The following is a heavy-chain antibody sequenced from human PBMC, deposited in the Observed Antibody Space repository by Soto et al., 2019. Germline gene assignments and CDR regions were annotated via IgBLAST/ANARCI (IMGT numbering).Heavy chain of an antibody. CDR3: ARVSIIAAAGTGEYFFAY. J-gene: IGHJ4*02. CDR2: INYGGST. D-gene: IGHD6-13*01. Sequence: PGKGLEWIGYINYGGSTNCNPSLKSRVTISVDTSKNQFSLKLSSVTAADTAVYYCARVSIIAAAGTGEYFFAYWLQGTPVTVFS. V-gene: IGHV4-34*01.